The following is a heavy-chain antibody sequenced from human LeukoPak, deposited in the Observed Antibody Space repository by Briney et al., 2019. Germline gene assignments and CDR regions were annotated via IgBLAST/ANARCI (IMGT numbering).Heavy chain of an antibody. V-gene: IGHV3-21*01. CDR3: AKVIXVAGSLERVFDY. J-gene: IGHJ4*02. Sequence: PGGSLRLSCAASGCTFSSYSMNWVRQAPGKGLEGVASISSSSSYIYYADSVKGRFTISRENDKNSLYIQMKKQREGDRAVYYFAKVIXVAGSLERVFDYWGQGTLVTVXS. CDR1: GCTFSSYS. D-gene: IGHD6-19*01. CDR2: ISSSSSYI.